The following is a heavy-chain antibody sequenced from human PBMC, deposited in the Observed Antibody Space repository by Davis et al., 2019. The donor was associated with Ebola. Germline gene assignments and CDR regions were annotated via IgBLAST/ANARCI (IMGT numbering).Heavy chain of an antibody. CDR3: ARCLRTVTTNWFDP. CDR1: GYTFTSYA. CDR2: INAGNGNT. V-gene: IGHV1-3*01. D-gene: IGHD4-17*01. Sequence: AASVKVSCKASGYTFTSYAMHWVRQAPGQRLEWMEWINAGNGNTKYSQKFQGRVTITRDTSASTAYMELSSLRSEDTAVYYCARCLRTVTTNWFDPWGQGTLVTVSS. J-gene: IGHJ5*02.